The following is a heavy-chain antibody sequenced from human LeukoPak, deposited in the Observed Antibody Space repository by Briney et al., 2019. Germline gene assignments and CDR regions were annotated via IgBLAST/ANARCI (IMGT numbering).Heavy chain of an antibody. Sequence: GGSLRLSCAASGFIFSDYEINWVRQAPGKGLEWVSCISTSGSTAYYADSVMGRFTISRDNAKNSLFLQMNSLTAEDTAVYYCARGALHVFDYWGQGTPVTVSS. CDR3: ARGALHVFDY. CDR2: ISTSGSTA. J-gene: IGHJ4*02. CDR1: GFIFSDYE. V-gene: IGHV3-48*03. D-gene: IGHD3-10*02.